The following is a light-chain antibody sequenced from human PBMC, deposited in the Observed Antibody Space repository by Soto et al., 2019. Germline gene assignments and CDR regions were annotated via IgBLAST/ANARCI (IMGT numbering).Light chain of an antibody. CDR1: SSDVGTYNY. V-gene: IGLV2-11*01. J-gene: IGLJ3*02. CDR3: CSFAGSNSWV. Sequence: QSALTQPRSVSGPPGQSVSISCSGTSSDVGTYNYVSWYQQHPCKAPKLMIYEATRRPSGISNRFSGSKSGNTASLTISGLQAEDEADYYCCSFAGSNSWVFGGGTKVTVL. CDR2: EAT.